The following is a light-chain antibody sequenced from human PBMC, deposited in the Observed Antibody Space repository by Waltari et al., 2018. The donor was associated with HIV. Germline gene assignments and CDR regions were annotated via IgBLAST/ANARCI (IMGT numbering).Light chain of an antibody. J-gene: IGKJ4*01. V-gene: IGKV3-11*01. CDR2: DST. Sequence: EIVLTQSPATLSLPPGDRAILPCRASQSVSNYLAWYQQKPGQAPRLLIYDSTHRATGIPARFSGSGSTTDFTLTISSLEPEDFGVYYCQQRHDWPPLTFGGGTKVEI. CDR1: QSVSNY. CDR3: QQRHDWPPLT.